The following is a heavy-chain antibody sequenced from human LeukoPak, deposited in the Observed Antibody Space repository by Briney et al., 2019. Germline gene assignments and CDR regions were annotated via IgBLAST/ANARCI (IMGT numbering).Heavy chain of an antibody. CDR2: FYYSGST. D-gene: IGHD3-3*01. CDR3: ASHTHNYDFWSGYSQGDY. CDR1: GGSISSYY. V-gene: IGHV4-59*08. Sequence: SETLSLTCTVSGGSISSYYWSWIRQPPGKGLEWIGYFYYSGSTNYNPSLKSRVTISVDTSKNQFSLKLSSVTAADTAVYYCASHTHNYDFWSGYSQGDYWGQGTLVTVSS. J-gene: IGHJ4*02.